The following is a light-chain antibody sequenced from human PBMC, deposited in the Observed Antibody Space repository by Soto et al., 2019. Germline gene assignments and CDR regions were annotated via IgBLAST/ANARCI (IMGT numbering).Light chain of an antibody. J-gene: IGLJ2*01. CDR1: TSNIGRNT. CDR2: SNN. V-gene: IGLV1-44*01. Sequence: QSVLTQSPSASGTPGQRVTISCSGGTSNIGRNTVNWYQQLPRTAPKLLIYSNNLRPSGVPDRFSGSKSGTSASLAISGLQSEDEADYYCAAWDDGLNGQLFGGGTKLTVL. CDR3: AAWDDGLNGQL.